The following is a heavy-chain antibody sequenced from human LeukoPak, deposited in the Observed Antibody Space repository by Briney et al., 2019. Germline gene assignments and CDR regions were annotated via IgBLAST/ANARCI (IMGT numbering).Heavy chain of an antibody. V-gene: IGHV4-4*07. CDR2: VHATGTT. CDR1: GASISLYY. D-gene: IGHD2-2*01. J-gene: IGHJ6*02. Sequence: SETLSLTCSVSGASISLYYWSWVRQSAGKQPEWIGRVHATGTTNYNPSLRSRVSLSVDTFKKQFSLKLSSVTAADTAVYYCARDAGHQVSRRNYYAMDVWGQGTTVAVSS. CDR3: ARDAGHQVSRRNYYAMDV.